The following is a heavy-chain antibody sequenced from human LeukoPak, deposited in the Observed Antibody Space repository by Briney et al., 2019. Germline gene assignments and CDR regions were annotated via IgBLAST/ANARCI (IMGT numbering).Heavy chain of an antibody. CDR3: ARAPSEIGGYYPEYFRH. CDR2: IKSDGRT. J-gene: IGHJ1*01. CDR1: GFTLSSYW. V-gene: IGHV3-74*01. Sequence: GGSLRLSSAASGFTLSSYWMHWGRQAPGKGLVWVSRIKSDGRTNYADSVKGRFTISRDNAKNTVSLQMNSLRAEDTGVYYCARAPSEIGGYYPEYFRHWGQGTLVIVSS. D-gene: IGHD3-22*01.